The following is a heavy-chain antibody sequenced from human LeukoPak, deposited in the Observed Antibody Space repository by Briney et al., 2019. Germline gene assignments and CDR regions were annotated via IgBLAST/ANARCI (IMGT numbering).Heavy chain of an antibody. D-gene: IGHD6-13*01. CDR2: ISSSSSTI. CDR3: ARLEQLDDY. Sequence: GGSLRLSCAASGFTFSSYSMNWVRQAPGKGLEWVSYISSSSSTIYYADSVKGRFTISRDNSKNTLYLQMNSLRAEDTAVYYCARLEQLDDYWGQGTLVTVSS. V-gene: IGHV3-48*01. CDR1: GFTFSSYS. J-gene: IGHJ4*02.